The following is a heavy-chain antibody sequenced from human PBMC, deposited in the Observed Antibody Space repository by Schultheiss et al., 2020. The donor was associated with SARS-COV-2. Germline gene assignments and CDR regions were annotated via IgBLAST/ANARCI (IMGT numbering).Heavy chain of an antibody. V-gene: IGHV4-4*07. J-gene: IGHJ5*02. CDR2: IYTSGST. Sequence: SETLSLTCTVSGGSISSYYWSWIRQPAGKGLEWIGRIYTSGSTNYNPSLKSRVTISVDTSKNQISLKMSSVTAADTAVYYCASTIQSGDCSSSSCYGFGWFDPWGQGTLVTVSS. CDR3: ASTIQSGDCSSSSCYGFGWFDP. D-gene: IGHD2-2*03. CDR1: GGSISSYY.